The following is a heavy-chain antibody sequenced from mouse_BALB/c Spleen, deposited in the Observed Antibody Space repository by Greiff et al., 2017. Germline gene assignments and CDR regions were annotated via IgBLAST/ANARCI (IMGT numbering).Heavy chain of an antibody. J-gene: IGHJ3*01. V-gene: IGHV1-18*01. D-gene: IGHD2-1*01. Sequence: EVQRVESGPELVKPGASMKISCKASGYSFTGYTMNWVKQSHGKNLEWIGLINPYNGGTSYNQKFKGKATLTVDKSSSTAYMELLSLTSEDSAVYYCARAYGNYPWFAYWGQGTLVTVSA. CDR1: GYSFTGYT. CDR2: INPYNGGT. CDR3: ARAYGNYPWFAY.